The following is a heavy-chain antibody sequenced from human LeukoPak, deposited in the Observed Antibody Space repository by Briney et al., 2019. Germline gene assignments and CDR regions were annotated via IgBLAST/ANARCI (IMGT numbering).Heavy chain of an antibody. J-gene: IGHJ4*02. CDR1: GFTFSSYW. D-gene: IGHD1-26*01. CDR3: VGGSYYFDY. CDR2: INSDGSTT. Sequence: GGSLRLSCAASGFTFSSYWMHWVRQAPGKGLVWVSRINSDGSTTRYADSVKGRITISRDNAKNTLYLQMNSLRAEDTAVYYCVGGSYYFDYWGQGTLVTVSS. V-gene: IGHV3-74*01.